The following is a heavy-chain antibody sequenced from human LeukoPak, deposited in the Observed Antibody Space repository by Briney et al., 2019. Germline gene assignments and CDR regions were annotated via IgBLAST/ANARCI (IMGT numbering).Heavy chain of an antibody. J-gene: IGHJ6*02. CDR3: ARGGGLDV. CDR2: INHNGNVN. Sequence: GGSLRLSCAASGFTFSSYWMNWARQAPGKGLEWVASINHNGNVNYYVDSVKGRFTISRDNAKNSLYLQMSNLRAEDTAVYFCARGGGLDVWGQGGTVTVSS. V-gene: IGHV3-7*03. CDR1: GFTFSSYW. D-gene: IGHD3-16*01.